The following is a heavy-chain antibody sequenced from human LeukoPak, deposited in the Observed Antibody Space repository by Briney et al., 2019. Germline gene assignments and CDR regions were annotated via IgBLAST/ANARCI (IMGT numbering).Heavy chain of an antibody. J-gene: IGHJ3*02. Sequence: GGSLRLSCAASGFTFSSYAMSWVRQAPGKGLEWVSGINGRGGSTYYADSVKGRFTISRDNSKNTLYLQIDSPKGEDTAIYYCAKDPHTVVANAFHIWGQGTMVTASS. V-gene: IGHV3-23*01. CDR2: INGRGGST. CDR1: GFTFSSYA. D-gene: IGHD5-12*01. CDR3: AKDPHTVVANAFHI.